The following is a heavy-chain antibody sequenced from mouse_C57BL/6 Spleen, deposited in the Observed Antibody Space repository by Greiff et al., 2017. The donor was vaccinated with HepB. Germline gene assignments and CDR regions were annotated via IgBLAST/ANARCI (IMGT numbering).Heavy chain of an antibody. V-gene: IGHV5-16*01. CDR2: INYDGSST. Sequence: EVHLVESEGGLVQPGSSMKLSCTASGFTFSDYYMAWVRQVPEKGLEWVANINYDGSSTYYLDSLKSRFIISRDNAKNILYLQMSSLKSEDTATDYCARGGPYDRYYAMDDWGQGTSVTVSS. CDR1: GFTFSDYY. J-gene: IGHJ4*01. CDR3: ARGGPYDRYYAMDD. D-gene: IGHD2-12*01.